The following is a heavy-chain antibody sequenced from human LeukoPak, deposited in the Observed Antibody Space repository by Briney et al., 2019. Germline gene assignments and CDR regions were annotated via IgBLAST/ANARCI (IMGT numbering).Heavy chain of an antibody. CDR1: GFTFSSYG. Sequence: PGGSLRLSCAASGFTFSSYGMHWVRQAPGKGLEWVAFMRYDGSNKYYADSVKGRFTISRDNSKNTLYLQMNSLRAEDTAVYYCARLGYCTNGVCYGFDYWGQGTLVTVSS. V-gene: IGHV3-30*02. J-gene: IGHJ4*02. CDR3: ARLGYCTNGVCYGFDY. CDR2: MRYDGSNK. D-gene: IGHD2-8*01.